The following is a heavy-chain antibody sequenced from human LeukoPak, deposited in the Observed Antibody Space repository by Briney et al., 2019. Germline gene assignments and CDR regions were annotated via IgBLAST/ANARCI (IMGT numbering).Heavy chain of an antibody. D-gene: IGHD4-17*01. CDR3: AGHDYGDYSFDY. CDR1: GGSISSYY. V-gene: IGHV4-59*08. Sequence: SETLSLICTVSGGSISSYYWSWIRQPPGKGLEWIGYIYYSGSTNYNPSLKSRVTISVDTSKNQFSLKLSSVTAADTAVYYCAGHDYGDYSFDYWGQGTLVTVSS. CDR2: IYYSGST. J-gene: IGHJ4*02.